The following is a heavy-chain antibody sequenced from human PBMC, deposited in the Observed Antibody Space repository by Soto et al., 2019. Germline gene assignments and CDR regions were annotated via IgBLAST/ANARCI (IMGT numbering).Heavy chain of an antibody. Sequence: SETQSLTCTVSGDSISSYSLSWIRQHPGKGLEWIGNIHYNGNTKYSPSLKSRVTMSVDTSKNHFSLKLISVTTADTAVYFCAREGNLGRWIQPLDSWGQGTLVTSPQ. D-gene: IGHD2-2*03. CDR2: IHYNGNT. CDR1: GDSISSYS. J-gene: IGHJ4*02. V-gene: IGHV4-59*01. CDR3: AREGNLGRWIQPLDS.